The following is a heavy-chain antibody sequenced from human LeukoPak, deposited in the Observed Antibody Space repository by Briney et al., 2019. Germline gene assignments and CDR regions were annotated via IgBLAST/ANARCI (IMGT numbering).Heavy chain of an antibody. V-gene: IGHV3-23*01. CDR1: GFTFSSYA. D-gene: IGHD4-11*01. CDR3: AKGLGKATATPLGY. CDR2: VSGSGGST. J-gene: IGHJ4*02. Sequence: GGSLRLSCAASGFTFSSYAMSWVRQAPGKGLEWVSAVSGSGGSTYYADSVKGRFTISRDNSKNTLYLQMDSLRAEDTAVYYCAKGLGKATATPLGYWGQGTLVTVSS.